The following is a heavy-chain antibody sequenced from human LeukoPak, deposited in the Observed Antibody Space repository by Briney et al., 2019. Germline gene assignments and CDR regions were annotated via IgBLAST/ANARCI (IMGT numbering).Heavy chain of an antibody. V-gene: IGHV3-74*01. D-gene: IGHD2-2*01. CDR2: INTDGRST. CDR3: ARSRSITWYFDL. CDR1: GFTFSSYG. Sequence: PGGSLRLSCAASGFTFSSYGMHWVRQAPGEGLVWVSRINTDGRSTSYADSVKGRFTISRDNAKNTLYLQMNSLRAEDTAVYYCARSRSITWYFDLWGRGTLVTVSS. J-gene: IGHJ2*01.